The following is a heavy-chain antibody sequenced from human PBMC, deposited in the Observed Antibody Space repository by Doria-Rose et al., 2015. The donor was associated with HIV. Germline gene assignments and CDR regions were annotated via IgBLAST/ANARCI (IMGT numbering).Heavy chain of an antibody. CDR3: ARDRRITTSSWYFFDY. Sequence: QVQLVQSGGGLVNPGGSLRLSCAASGFTFSDYYMSWIRQTPGKGLEWISYISSSDSTIYYADSVKGRFTISKDNAKNSLYLHMNSLRGDDTAVYYCARDRRITTSSWYFFDYWGQGTLVTVSS. CDR1: GFTFSDYY. CDR2: ISSSDSTI. D-gene: IGHD6-13*01. J-gene: IGHJ4*02. V-gene: IGHV3-11*04.